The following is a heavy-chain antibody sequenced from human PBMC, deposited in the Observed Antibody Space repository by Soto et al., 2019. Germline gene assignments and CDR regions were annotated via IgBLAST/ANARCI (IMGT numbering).Heavy chain of an antibody. D-gene: IGHD3-9*01. J-gene: IGHJ4*02. Sequence: SETLSLTCAVYGGSFSGYYWSWIRQPPGKGLEWIGEINHSGSTNYNPSLKSRVTISVDTSKNQFSLKLSSVTAADTAVYYCARGRRGQRGVLRYFDWLSSLVDYWGQGTLVTVSS. CDR2: INHSGST. CDR1: GGSFSGYY. V-gene: IGHV4-34*01. CDR3: ARGRRGQRGVLRYFDWLSSLVDY.